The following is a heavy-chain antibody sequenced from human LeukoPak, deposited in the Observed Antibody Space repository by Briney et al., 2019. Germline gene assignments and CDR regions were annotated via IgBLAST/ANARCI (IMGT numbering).Heavy chain of an antibody. J-gene: IGHJ4*02. CDR2: IYYSGST. D-gene: IGHD6-19*01. CDR3: AGTKGIAVADTGVFDY. Sequence: SETLSLTCTVSGGSISSYYWSWIRQPPGKGLEWIGYIYYSGSTNYNPSLKSRVTISVDTSKNQFSLKLSPVTAADTAVYYCAGTKGIAVADTGVFDYWGQGTLVTVSS. V-gene: IGHV4-59*01. CDR1: GGSISSYY.